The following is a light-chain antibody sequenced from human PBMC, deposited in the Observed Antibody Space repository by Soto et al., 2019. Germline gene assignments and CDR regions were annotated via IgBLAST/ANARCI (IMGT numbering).Light chain of an antibody. CDR1: QGVSSK. Sequence: EVVMTQSPATLSASPGEGATLSCRASQGVSSKLAWYQQKPGQAPRLLIYDASTRATGIPARFSGRESGTDFALTISSLQSEDFAAYYCQQFNNWPFTFGHGTKVDIK. J-gene: IGKJ3*01. CDR2: DAS. CDR3: QQFNNWPFT. V-gene: IGKV3-15*01.